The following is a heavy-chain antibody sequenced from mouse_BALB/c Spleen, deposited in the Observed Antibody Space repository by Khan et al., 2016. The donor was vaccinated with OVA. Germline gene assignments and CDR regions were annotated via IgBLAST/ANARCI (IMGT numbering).Heavy chain of an antibody. CDR2: ISYSGTT. D-gene: IGHD1-1*01. V-gene: IGHV3-2*02. CDR1: GYSITSNYA. CDR3: ARGNYYGYAMDY. J-gene: IGHJ4*01. Sequence: EVQLQESGPGLVKPSQSLSLTCTVTGYSITSNYAWNWIRQFPGNKLEWMGYISYSGTTSYNPSLKSRISITRDTSQKQFFLQLNSVTTEDTATYYCARGNYYGYAMDYWGQGTSVTVSS.